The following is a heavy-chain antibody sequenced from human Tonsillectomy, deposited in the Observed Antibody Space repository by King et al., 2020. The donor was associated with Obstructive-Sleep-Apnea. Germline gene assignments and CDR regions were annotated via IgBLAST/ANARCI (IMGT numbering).Heavy chain of an antibody. CDR2: INPNSGGT. D-gene: IGHD4-23*01. V-gene: IGHV1-2*02. J-gene: IGHJ2*01. Sequence: VQLVQSGAEVKKPGASVKVSCKASGYTFTDYYMHWVRQAPGQGLEWMGWINPNSGGTISAQKFQGRVTMTRDTSISTAYMELNRLTSDDTAFYYCAREAEIGATAVTDGSWYFDLWGRGTLVTVSS. CDR1: GYTFTDYY. CDR3: AREAEIGATAVTDGSWYFDL.